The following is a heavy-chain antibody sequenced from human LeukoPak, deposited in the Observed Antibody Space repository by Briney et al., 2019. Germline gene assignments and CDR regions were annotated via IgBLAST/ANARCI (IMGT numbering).Heavy chain of an antibody. V-gene: IGHV4-31*03. Sequence: PSQTLSLTCTVSGGSISSGGYYWSWIRQHPGKGLEWIGYIYYSGSTYYNPSLKSRVTISVDTSKNQFSLKLSPVTAADTAVYYCARILRVTMVRGVTYNWFDPWGQGTLVTVSS. CDR2: IYYSGST. J-gene: IGHJ5*02. D-gene: IGHD3-10*01. CDR3: ARILRVTMVRGVTYNWFDP. CDR1: GGSISSGGYY.